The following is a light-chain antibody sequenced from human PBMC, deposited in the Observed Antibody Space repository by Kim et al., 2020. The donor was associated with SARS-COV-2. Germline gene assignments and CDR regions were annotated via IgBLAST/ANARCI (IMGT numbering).Light chain of an antibody. J-gene: IGLJ2*01. CDR2: SND. CDR3: AAWDDSLNTVV. CDR1: ITNIGSNT. Sequence: GQRVTTSCSGSITNIGSNTVNWYQQFPGAAPKLLIYSNDDRPSGVPDRFSGSKSGTSASLAISGLQSDDESDYYCAAWDDSLNTVVFGGGTQLTVL. V-gene: IGLV1-44*01.